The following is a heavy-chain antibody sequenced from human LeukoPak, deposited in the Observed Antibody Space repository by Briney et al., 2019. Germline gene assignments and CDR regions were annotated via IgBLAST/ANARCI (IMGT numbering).Heavy chain of an antibody. CDR3: ARGVVRGVIYYYYYMDV. J-gene: IGHJ6*03. Sequence: ASVKVSCKASEYTFTGYYMHWVRQATGQGLEWMGWMNPNSGNTGYAQKFQGRVTITRNTSISTAYMELSSLRSEDTAVYYCARGVVRGVIYYYYYMDVWGKGTTVTVSS. CDR2: MNPNSGNT. D-gene: IGHD3-10*01. V-gene: IGHV1-8*03. CDR1: EYTFTGYY.